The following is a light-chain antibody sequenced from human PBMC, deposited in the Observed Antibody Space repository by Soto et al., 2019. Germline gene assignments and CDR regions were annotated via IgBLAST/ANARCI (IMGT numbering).Light chain of an antibody. J-gene: IGKJ3*01. V-gene: IGKV3-20*01. CDR1: QTITLNY. CDR3: QQSGSSPFT. CDR2: GVS. Sequence: EIVLTQSPGTLSLSPGERATLSCRASQTITLNYLAWYQQKPGQAPRLLIYGVSTRATGIPDKFSGSGAGTDFALTISRLEPEDFAVYYCQQSGSSPFTFGPGIKVDIK.